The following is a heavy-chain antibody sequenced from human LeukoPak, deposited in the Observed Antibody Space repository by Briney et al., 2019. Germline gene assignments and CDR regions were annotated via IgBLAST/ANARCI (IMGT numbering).Heavy chain of an antibody. V-gene: IGHV3-11*01. CDR3: ARLRYYYDSSGYYH. D-gene: IGHD3-22*01. J-gene: IGHJ5*02. CDR2: ISSSGSPV. CDR1: GFTFSDYY. Sequence: PGGSLRLSCAASGFTFSDYYMSWIRQAPGKGLEWISYISSSGSPVSYADSVKGRFTISRDNAKNSLYPQMNSLRAEDTAVYYCARLRYYYDSSGYYHWGQGTLVTVSS.